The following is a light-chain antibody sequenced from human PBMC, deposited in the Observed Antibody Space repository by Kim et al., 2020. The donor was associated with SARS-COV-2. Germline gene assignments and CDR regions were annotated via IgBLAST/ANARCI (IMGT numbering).Light chain of an antibody. CDR1: SGDIASNY. CDR3: QSYDSSNWV. V-gene: IGLV6-57*03. Sequence: GKTVTITRTRSSGDIASNYVQWYQQRPGSAPTTVIYEDNQRPSGVPDRFSGSIDSSSNSASLTISGLKTEDEADYYCQSYDSSNWVFGGGTQLTVL. J-gene: IGLJ3*02. CDR2: EDN.